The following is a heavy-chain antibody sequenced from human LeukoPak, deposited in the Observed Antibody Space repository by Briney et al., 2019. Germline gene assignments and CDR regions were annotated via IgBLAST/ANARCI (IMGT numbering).Heavy chain of an antibody. CDR2: INHTGNT. J-gene: IGHJ4*02. CDR3: ARAPPPGATAFGVVDN. D-gene: IGHD3-16*01. Sequence: SEALSLTCAVYGGSFSDSYWSWIRQSPGKGLEWIGEINHTGNTNYNPALKSRVTLSVATSKNQFSLKLNTVTAVDTAVYYWARAPPPGATAFGVVDNWGQGTLVTVSS. CDR1: GGSFSDSY. V-gene: IGHV4-34*01.